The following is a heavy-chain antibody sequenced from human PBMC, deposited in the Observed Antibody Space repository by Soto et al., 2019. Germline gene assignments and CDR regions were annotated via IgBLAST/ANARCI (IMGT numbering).Heavy chain of an antibody. D-gene: IGHD6-6*01. J-gene: IGHJ4*02. CDR3: ARAGQLVLSRFAVEDC. V-gene: IGHV1-18*01. CDR2: ISAYNGNT. Sequence: QVQLVQSGAEVKKPGASVKVSCKASGYTFTSYGISWVRQAPGQGLEWMGWISAYNGNTNYAQKLQGRVTMTTDTXTXXAYMELRSLRSDDTAVDYCARAGQLVLSRFAVEDCWGQGTLVTVSS. CDR1: GYTFTSYG.